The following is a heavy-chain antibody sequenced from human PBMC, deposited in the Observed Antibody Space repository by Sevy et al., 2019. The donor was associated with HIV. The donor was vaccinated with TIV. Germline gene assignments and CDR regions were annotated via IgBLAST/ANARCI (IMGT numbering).Heavy chain of an antibody. CDR1: GGSISNYY. D-gene: IGHD2-15*01. CDR2: VFYTGNN. CDR3: ARGGPLSSDKWYYLDF. Sequence: SETLSLTCTVSGGSISNYYWSWIRQPPGKALQWIGYVFYTGNNNYNPSLKGRVTISVDTSKTQLSLKLNSVTPADTAVYYCARGGPLSSDKWYYLDFWGQGTMVTVSS. J-gene: IGHJ4*02. V-gene: IGHV4-59*01.